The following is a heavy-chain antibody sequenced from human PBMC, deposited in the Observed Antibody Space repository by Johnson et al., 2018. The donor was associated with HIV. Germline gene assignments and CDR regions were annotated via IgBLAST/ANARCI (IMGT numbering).Heavy chain of an antibody. Sequence: VQLVESGGGLVQPGGSLRLSCAASGFTFSSYDMHWVRQATGKGLEWVSAIGTAGDTYYPGSVKGRFTISRENAKNSLYLQMNSLRAEDTAVYYCARGLASSRHDAFDIWGQGTMVTVSS. CDR3: ARGLASSRHDAFDI. CDR1: GFTFSSYD. J-gene: IGHJ3*02. V-gene: IGHV3-13*01. CDR2: IGTAGDT. D-gene: IGHD6-13*01.